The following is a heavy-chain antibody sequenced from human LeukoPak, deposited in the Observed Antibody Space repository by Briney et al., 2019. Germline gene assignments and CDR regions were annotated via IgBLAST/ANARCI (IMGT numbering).Heavy chain of an antibody. V-gene: IGHV4-39*01. CDR3: ARQNIYCSRTSCYEVDWFDP. D-gene: IGHD2-2*01. CDR1: GGSISSSSYY. CDR2: MYYSGST. Sequence: SETLSLTCTVSGGSISSSSYYWGWIRQPPGKGLEWIGSMYYSGSTYYNPSLESRVTISVDTSKNQFSLKLSSVTAADTAVYYCARQNIYCSRTSCYEVDWFDPWGQGTLVTVSS. J-gene: IGHJ5*02.